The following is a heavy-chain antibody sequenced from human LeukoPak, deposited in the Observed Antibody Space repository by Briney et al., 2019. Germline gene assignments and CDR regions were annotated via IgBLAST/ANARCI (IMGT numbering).Heavy chain of an antibody. J-gene: IGHJ4*02. V-gene: IGHV4-38-2*02. CDR2: IYYTGSS. CDR3: ARNYCSSTSCHRGDFDS. D-gene: IGHD2-2*01. Sequence: SETLSLTCTVSGYSISSGFYWGWIRQPPGKGLEWIGIIYYTGSSYSSPSLKSRVTISVDTSKNQFSLKLSSVTAADTAVYHCARNYCSSTSCHRGDFDSWGQGTLVTVSS. CDR1: GYSISSGFY.